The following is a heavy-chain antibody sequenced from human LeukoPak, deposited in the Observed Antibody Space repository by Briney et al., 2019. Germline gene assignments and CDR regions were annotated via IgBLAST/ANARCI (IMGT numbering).Heavy chain of an antibody. Sequence: ASVKVSCKASGYTFTGYYMHWVRQAPGQGLEWMGWINPNSGGTNYAQKFQGRVTMTRDTSISTAYMELSRLRSDDTAVYYCASYCSSTSCYKGAFDIWGQATMVTVSS. J-gene: IGHJ3*02. D-gene: IGHD2-2*02. CDR2: INPNSGGT. CDR3: ASYCSSTSCYKGAFDI. CDR1: GYTFTGYY. V-gene: IGHV1-2*02.